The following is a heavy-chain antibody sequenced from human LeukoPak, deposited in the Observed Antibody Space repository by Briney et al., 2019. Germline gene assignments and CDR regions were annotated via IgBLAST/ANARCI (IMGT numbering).Heavy chain of an antibody. D-gene: IGHD3-22*01. V-gene: IGHV1-18*01. CDR3: ARDLPSYDSSGYSLEYPYYYGMDV. Sequence: GASVKVSCKASGYTFTSYGISWVRQAPGQGLEWMGWISAYNGNTNYAQKLQGRVTMTTDTSTSTAYMELSSLRSEDTAVYYCARDLPSYDSSGYSLEYPYYYGMDVWRQGTTVTVSS. J-gene: IGHJ6*02. CDR1: GYTFTSYG. CDR2: ISAYNGNT.